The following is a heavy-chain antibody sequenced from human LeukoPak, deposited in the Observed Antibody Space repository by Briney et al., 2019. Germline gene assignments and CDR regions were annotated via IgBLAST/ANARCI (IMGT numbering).Heavy chain of an antibody. Sequence: PGGSLRLSCAASGFTFSSYAMHWVRQAPGKGLEWVAVISYDGSNKYYADSVKGRFTISRDNSKNTLYLQMNSLRAEDTAVYYCARDKGEQWLADCDYWGQGTLVTVSS. CDR2: ISYDGSNK. J-gene: IGHJ4*02. V-gene: IGHV3-30-3*01. CDR1: GFTFSSYA. CDR3: ARDKGEQWLADCDY. D-gene: IGHD6-19*01.